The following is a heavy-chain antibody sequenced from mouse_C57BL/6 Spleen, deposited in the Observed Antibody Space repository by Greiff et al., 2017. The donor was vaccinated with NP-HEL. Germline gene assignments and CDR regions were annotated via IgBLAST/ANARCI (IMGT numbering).Heavy chain of an antibody. CDR3: ARGPLYYNWYFDV. D-gene: IGHD2-1*01. CDR1: GYSFTSYY. V-gene: IGHV1-66*01. CDR2: IYPGSGNT. Sequence: VKLQESGPELVKPGASVKISCKASGYSFTSYYIHWVKQRPGQGLEWIGWIYPGSGNTKYNEKFKGKATLTADTSSSTAYMQLSSLTSEDSAVYYCARGPLYYNWYFDVWGTGTTVTVSS. J-gene: IGHJ1*03.